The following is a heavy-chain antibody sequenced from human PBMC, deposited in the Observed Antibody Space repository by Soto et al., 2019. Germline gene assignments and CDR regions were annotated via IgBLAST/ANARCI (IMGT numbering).Heavy chain of an antibody. CDR3: ARGPNXYAWGSYRYLTPAPFDY. J-gene: IGHJ4*02. CDR1: GGYFSCYY. Sequence: NPSETLSLTCAVYGGYFSCYYWSWIRQPPGKGLEWIGEINHSGSTNYNPSLESRVTISVDTSKNQFSLKLSSVTAADTAVYYCARGPNXYAWGSYRYLTPAPFDYWGQGTLVTVSS. CDR2: INHSGST. D-gene: IGHD3-16*02. V-gene: IGHV4-34*01.